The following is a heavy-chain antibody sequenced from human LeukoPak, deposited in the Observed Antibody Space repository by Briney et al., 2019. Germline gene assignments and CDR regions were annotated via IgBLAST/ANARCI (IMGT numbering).Heavy chain of an antibody. CDR2: ISYDGSSK. Sequence: GRSLRLSCAASGFTFSSYGLHWVRQAPGKGLEWVAVISYDGSSKYYADSVKGRFTISRDNSKNTLYLQMNSLRAEDTAVYYCAKDTIFGLVIAAADDYYYGMDVWGQGTTVTVSS. D-gene: IGHD6-13*01. CDR3: AKDTIFGLVIAAADDYYYGMDV. CDR1: GFTFSSYG. J-gene: IGHJ6*02. V-gene: IGHV3-30*18.